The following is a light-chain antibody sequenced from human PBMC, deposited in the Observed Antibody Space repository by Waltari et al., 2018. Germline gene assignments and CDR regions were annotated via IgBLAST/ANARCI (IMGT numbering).Light chain of an antibody. J-gene: IGLJ2*01. CDR3: SSYTSSNTVV. CDR1: RSDVGGYTY. V-gene: IGLV2-14*03. CDR2: DVS. Sequence: HSALTQPASVSGSPGQSITIPCSGSRSDVGGYTYVSWYLQYPGQAPKLIIYDVSQRPSEISDRFSGSKSGSTASLTISGLQAEDEADYYCSSYTSSNTVVFGGGTKVTVL.